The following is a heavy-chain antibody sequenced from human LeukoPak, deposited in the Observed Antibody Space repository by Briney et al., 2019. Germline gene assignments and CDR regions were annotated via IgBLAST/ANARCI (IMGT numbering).Heavy chain of an antibody. Sequence: PGRSLSLSCAASGFTFSTYDMHWVRQAPGKGLEWMAVIWYDGSNKYYADSVKGRFTISRDNSKNTLYLQMNSLRAEDTAVYYCASARESLGPFDYWGQGTLVTVSS. V-gene: IGHV3-33*01. CDR3: ASARESLGPFDY. CDR1: GFTFSTYD. D-gene: IGHD3-10*01. CDR2: IWYDGSNK. J-gene: IGHJ4*02.